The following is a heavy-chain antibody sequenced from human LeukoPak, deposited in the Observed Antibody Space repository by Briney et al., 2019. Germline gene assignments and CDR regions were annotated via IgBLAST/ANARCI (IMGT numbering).Heavy chain of an antibody. CDR2: IKQDVNEK. CDR3: AREVYYDILTGYYNDAFDI. V-gene: IGHV3-7*01. D-gene: IGHD3-9*01. CDR1: GFTFNSYW. Sequence: SGGSLRLSCAASGFTFNSYWMSWVRQAPGKGLEWVANIKQDVNEKYYVDSVKGRFTISRDNAKNSLYLQMNSLRAEDTAVYYCAREVYYDILTGYYNDAFDIWGQGTMVTVSS. J-gene: IGHJ3*02.